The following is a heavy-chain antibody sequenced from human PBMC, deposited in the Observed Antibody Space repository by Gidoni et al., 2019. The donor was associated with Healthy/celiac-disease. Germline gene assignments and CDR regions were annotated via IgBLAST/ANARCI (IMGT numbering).Heavy chain of an antibody. CDR2: IKQDGSEK. D-gene: IGHD1-26*01. CDR3: ARETPSGHSGSYYADY. CDR1: GFTFSSYW. V-gene: IGHV3-7*01. J-gene: IGHJ4*02. Sequence: EVQLVESGGGLVQPGGSLRLSCAASGFTFSSYWMSWVRQAPGKGLEWVANIKQDGSEKYYVDSVKGRFTISRDNAKNSLYLQMNSLRAEDTAVYYCARETPSGHSGSYYADYWGQGTLVTVSS.